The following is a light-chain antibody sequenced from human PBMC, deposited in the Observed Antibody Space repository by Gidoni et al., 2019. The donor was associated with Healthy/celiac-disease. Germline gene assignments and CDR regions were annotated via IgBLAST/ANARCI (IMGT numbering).Light chain of an antibody. CDR2: AAS. J-gene: IGKJ4*01. CDR3: KQLKSYPLT. CDR1: QGISSY. Sequence: DIQLTQSPSFLSPSVGDRVTIPCRASQGISSYLAWYQQKPGKAPKLLIYAASTLQRGVPSRFSGSGSGTEFTLTISRLQPEDVATYYCKQLKSYPLTFGGGTKVEIK. V-gene: IGKV1-9*01.